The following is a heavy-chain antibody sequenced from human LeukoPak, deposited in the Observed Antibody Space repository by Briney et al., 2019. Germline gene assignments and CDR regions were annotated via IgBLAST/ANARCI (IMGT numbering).Heavy chain of an antibody. CDR2: IYSGGST. Sequence: GGSLRLSCAASGFTVSSNYMSWVRQAPGKGLEWVSVIYSGGSTNYADSVKGRFTISRHNSKNTLYLQMNSLRAEDTAVYYCASAYYYDSSGPGAFDIWGQGTMVTVSS. CDR1: GFTVSSNY. D-gene: IGHD3-22*01. J-gene: IGHJ3*02. CDR3: ASAYYYDSSGPGAFDI. V-gene: IGHV3-53*04.